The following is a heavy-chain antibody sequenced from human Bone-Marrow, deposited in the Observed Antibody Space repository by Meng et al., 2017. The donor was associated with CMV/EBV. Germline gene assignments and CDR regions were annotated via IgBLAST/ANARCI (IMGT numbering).Heavy chain of an antibody. CDR1: GGSISSYY. D-gene: IGHD6-13*01. Sequence: SETLSLTCTVSGGSISSYYWSWIRQPPGKGLERIGYIYYSGSTNYNPSLKSRVTISVDTSKNQFSLKLSSVTAADTAVYYCARVSPGAADGSRLFDYWGQGTLVTVSS. V-gene: IGHV4-59*01. CDR2: IYYSGST. J-gene: IGHJ4*02. CDR3: ARVSPGAADGSRLFDY.